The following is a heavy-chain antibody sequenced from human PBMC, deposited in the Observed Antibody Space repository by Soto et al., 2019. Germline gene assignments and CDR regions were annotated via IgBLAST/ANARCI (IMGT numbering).Heavy chain of an antibody. CDR3: ARALLYSSDTFDI. CDR1: GDTVSSNSAA. V-gene: IGHV6-1*01. J-gene: IGHJ3*02. D-gene: IGHD6-13*01. CDR2: TYYRSKYYN. Sequence: SQTLSLTCAISGDTVSSNSAAWNWIRQSPSRGLEWLGRTYYRSKYYNDYAVSVKSRITINPDTSKNQFSLQLNSVTPDDTAVYYCARALLYSSDTFDIWGQGTMVTVSS.